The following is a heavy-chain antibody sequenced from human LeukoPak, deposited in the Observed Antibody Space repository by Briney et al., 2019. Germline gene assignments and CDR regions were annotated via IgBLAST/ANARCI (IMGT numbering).Heavy chain of an antibody. V-gene: IGHV1-18*01. Sequence: GASVKVSCKASGYTFTSYGISWVRQAPAPGLAWMGWISAYNGNTNYAQKLQGRVTMTTDTSTSTAYMELRSLRSDDTAVYYCARVYYDFWSGYEYDAFDIWGQGAMVTVSS. CDR3: ARVYYDFWSGYEYDAFDI. D-gene: IGHD3-3*01. J-gene: IGHJ3*02. CDR2: ISAYNGNT. CDR1: GYTFTSYG.